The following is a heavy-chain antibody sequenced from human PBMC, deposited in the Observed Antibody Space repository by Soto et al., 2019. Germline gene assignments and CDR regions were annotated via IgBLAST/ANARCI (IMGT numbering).Heavy chain of an antibody. J-gene: IGHJ6*02. CDR3: ARDGKYCISTSCYRYYYYYGMDV. D-gene: IGHD2-2*01. Sequence: ASVKVSCKASGYTFTSYAMHWVRQAPGQRLEWMGWINAGNGNTKYSQKFQGRVTITRDTSASTAYMELSSLRSEDTAVYYCARDGKYCISTSCYRYYYYYGMDVWGQGTTVTVSS. V-gene: IGHV1-3*01. CDR2: INAGNGNT. CDR1: GYTFTSYA.